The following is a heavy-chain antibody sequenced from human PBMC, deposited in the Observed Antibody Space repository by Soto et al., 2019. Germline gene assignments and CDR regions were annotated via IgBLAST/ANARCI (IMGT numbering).Heavy chain of an antibody. J-gene: IGHJ5*02. CDR1: AGSITSGGYY. CDR2: SYYSGFI. V-gene: IGHV4-31*03. CDR3: ARSLFP. Sequence: QVQLQESGPGLVNPSQTLSLTCTFSAGSITSGGYYWSWLRQHPGKGLEWIGYSYYSGFIYYNPSLKSRVTISVDTSKNHFSLKLSSVNASHSAVYYCARSLFPWGQGTLGTVSS.